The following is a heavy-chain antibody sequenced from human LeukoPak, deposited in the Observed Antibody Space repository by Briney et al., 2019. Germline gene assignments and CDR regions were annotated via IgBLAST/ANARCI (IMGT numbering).Heavy chain of an antibody. CDR1: GGSISSYS. V-gene: IGHV4-59*01. CDR3: ARGKGPGDFWSGYPYAFDY. CDR2: IYHSGST. Sequence: PSETLSLTCTVSGGSISSYSWSWIRQPPGKGLEWIGYIYHSGSTYYNPSLKSRVTISVDRSKNQFSLKLSSVTAADAAIYYCARGKGPGDFWSGYPYAFDYWGHGTLVTVSS. J-gene: IGHJ4*01. D-gene: IGHD3-3*01.